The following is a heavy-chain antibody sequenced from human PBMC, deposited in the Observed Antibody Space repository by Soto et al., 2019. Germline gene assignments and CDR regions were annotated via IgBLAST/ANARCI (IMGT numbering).Heavy chain of an antibody. J-gene: IGHJ6*03. D-gene: IGHD1-26*01. CDR2: ISYDGSNK. V-gene: IGHV3-30*18. Sequence: QVQLVESGGGVVQPGRSLRLSCAASGFTFSSYGMHWVRQAPGKGLEWVAVISYDGSNKYYADSVKGRFTISRDNSKNTLYLQMNSLRAEDTAVYYCAKDADRESYYYYYYMDVWGKGTTVTVSS. CDR1: GFTFSSYG. CDR3: AKDADRESYYYYYYMDV.